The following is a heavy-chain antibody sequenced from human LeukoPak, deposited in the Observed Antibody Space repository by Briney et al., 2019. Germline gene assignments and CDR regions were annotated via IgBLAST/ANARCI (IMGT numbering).Heavy chain of an antibody. J-gene: IGHJ1*01. D-gene: IGHD4-17*01. CDR2: ISYDGSNK. CDR3: AKSSRGSRRIYGDYAYFQH. V-gene: IGHV3-30*18. Sequence: PGGSLRLSCAASGFTFSSYGMPWVRQAPGKGLEWVAVISYDGSNKYYADSVKGRFTISRDNSKNTLYLQMNSLRAEDTAVYYCAKSSRGSRRIYGDYAYFQHWGQGTLVTVSS. CDR1: GFTFSSYG.